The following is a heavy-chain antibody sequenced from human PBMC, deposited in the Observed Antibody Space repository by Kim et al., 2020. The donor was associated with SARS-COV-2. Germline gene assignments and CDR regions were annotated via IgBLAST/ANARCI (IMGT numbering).Heavy chain of an antibody. D-gene: IGHD5-12*01. CDR2: ISYDGSNK. V-gene: IGHV3-30*18. CDR3: AKQGIVATITGDGFYYYMDV. CDR1: GFTFSSYG. J-gene: IGHJ6*03. Sequence: GGSLRLSCAASGFTFSSYGMHWVRQAPGKGLEWVAVISYDGSNKYYADSVKGRFTISRDNSKNTLYLQMNSLRAEDTAVYYCAKQGIVATITGDGFYYYMDVWGKGTTVTVSS.